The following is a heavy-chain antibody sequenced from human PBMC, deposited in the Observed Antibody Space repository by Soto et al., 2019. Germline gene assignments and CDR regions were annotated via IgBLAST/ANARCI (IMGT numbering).Heavy chain of an antibody. CDR3: ATTYSGGSCYYYYYGMDV. CDR2: FDPEDGET. V-gene: IGHV1-24*01. CDR1: GYTLTELS. D-gene: IGHD2-15*01. Sequence: ASVKVSCKVSGYTLTELSMHWVRQAPGKGLEWMGGFDPEDGETIYAQKFQGRVTMTEDTSTDTAYMELSSLRSEDTAAYYCATTYSGGSCYYYYYGMDVWGQGTTVTVSS. J-gene: IGHJ6*02.